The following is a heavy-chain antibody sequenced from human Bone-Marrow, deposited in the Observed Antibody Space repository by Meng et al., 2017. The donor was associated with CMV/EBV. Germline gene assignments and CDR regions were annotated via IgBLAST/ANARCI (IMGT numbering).Heavy chain of an antibody. D-gene: IGHD3-3*01. CDR3: ARVAYDFWSGCGY. CDR1: GFTFSSYA. Sequence: GGSLRLSCAASGFTFSSYAMHWVRQAPGKGLEWVAVISYDGSNKYYADSVKGRFTISRDNSKNTLYLQMNSLRTEDTALYYCARVAYDFWSGCGYWGQGTLVTVSS. J-gene: IGHJ4*02. V-gene: IGHV3-30*04. CDR2: ISYDGSNK.